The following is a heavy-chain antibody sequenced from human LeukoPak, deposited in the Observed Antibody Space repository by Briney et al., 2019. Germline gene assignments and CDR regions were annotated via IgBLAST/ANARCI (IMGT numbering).Heavy chain of an antibody. CDR2: IIPILGIA. V-gene: IGHV1-69*04. CDR3: ARDRPAYYYDNSGYRPFDY. J-gene: IGHJ4*02. Sequence: SVKVSCKASGYTFTGYYMHWVRQAPGQGLEWMGRIIPILGIANYAQKFQGRVTITADKSTSTAYMELSSLRSEDTAVYYCARDRPAYYYDNSGYRPFDYWGQGTLVTVSS. CDR1: GYTFTGYY. D-gene: IGHD3-22*01.